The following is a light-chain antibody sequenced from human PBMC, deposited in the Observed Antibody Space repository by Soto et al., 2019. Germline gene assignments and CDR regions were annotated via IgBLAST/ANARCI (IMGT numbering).Light chain of an antibody. V-gene: IGLV1-51*02. CDR3: GTWDNSLSLPYV. J-gene: IGLJ1*01. Sequence: TQPPSVSAAPGQKVTISCSGSSSNIGNNYVSWYQQLPGTAPKLLIFENNKRPSGIPDRFSASKSGTSATLAITGLQPGDAADYYCGTWDNSLSLPYVFGTGTTVTVL. CDR1: SSNIGNNY. CDR2: ENN.